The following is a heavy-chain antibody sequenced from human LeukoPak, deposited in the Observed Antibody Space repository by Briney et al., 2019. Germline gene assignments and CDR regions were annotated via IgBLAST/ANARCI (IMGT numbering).Heavy chain of an antibody. V-gene: IGHV3-23*01. Sequence: GGSLRLSCAGYGFTFSSYAVSWVRQAPGKGLEWVSTITGTGGSTYYADSVKGRFTISRDNSKSTVSLQMNSLRAEDTAVYYCAREDVVPAAMMDYWGQGSQVTVSS. CDR1: GFTFSSYA. D-gene: IGHD2-2*01. CDR2: ITGTGGST. J-gene: IGHJ4*02. CDR3: AREDVVPAAMMDY.